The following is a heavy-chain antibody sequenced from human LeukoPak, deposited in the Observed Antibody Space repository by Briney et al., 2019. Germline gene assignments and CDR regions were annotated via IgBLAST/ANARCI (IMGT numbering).Heavy chain of an antibody. Sequence: PGGSLRPSCAASGFTFSSYAMSWVRQAPGKGLEWVSAISGSGGNTYYADSVKGRFTISRDNSKNTVYLEMNSLRAEDTAVYYCAKDVGRGPAAKNCFDPWGQGTLVTVSS. D-gene: IGHD2-2*01. CDR1: GFTFSSYA. CDR3: AKDVGRGPAAKNCFDP. CDR2: ISGSGGNT. V-gene: IGHV3-23*01. J-gene: IGHJ5*02.